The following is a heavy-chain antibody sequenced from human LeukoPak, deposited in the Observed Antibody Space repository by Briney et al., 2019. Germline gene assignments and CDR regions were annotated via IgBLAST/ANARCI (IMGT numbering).Heavy chain of an antibody. CDR3: ARDVHSQYYDFLLAAFDI. D-gene: IGHD3-3*01. J-gene: IGHJ3*02. V-gene: IGHV1-18*01. CDR1: GYTFTSYG. Sequence: GASVKVSCKASGYTFTSYGISWVRQAPGQGLEWMGWISAYNGNTNYAQKLQGRVTMTTDTSTSTAYMELRSLRSDDTAAYYCARDVHSQYYDFLLAAFDIWGQGTMVTVSS. CDR2: ISAYNGNT.